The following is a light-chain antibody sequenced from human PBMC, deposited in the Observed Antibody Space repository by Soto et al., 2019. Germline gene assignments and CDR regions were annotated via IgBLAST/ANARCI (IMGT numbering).Light chain of an antibody. CDR2: GNN. CDR3: SSYTSSSTLV. CDR1: SANIGAGYD. Sequence: QSVLTQPPSVSGAPGQTITISCTGSSANIGAGYDVHWYQQFPGTAPKLLIHGNNDRPSGVSDRFSASKSGTSASLAITGLQAEDEADYYCSSYTSSSTLVFGGGTKLTVL. J-gene: IGLJ2*01. V-gene: IGLV1-40*01.